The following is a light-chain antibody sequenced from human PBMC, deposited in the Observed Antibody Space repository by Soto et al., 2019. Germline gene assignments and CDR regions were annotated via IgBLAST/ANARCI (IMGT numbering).Light chain of an antibody. CDR1: QNIRNL. Sequence: GVSVTITCRASQNIRNLLAWYQQKPGKAPKPLIYDASTLKTGVPSRFSGSGSGSEFNFTITGLQPDDFATYFCQQYNTYATFGQGTRLEIK. CDR3: QQYNTYAT. V-gene: IGKV1-5*01. CDR2: DAS. J-gene: IGKJ5*01.